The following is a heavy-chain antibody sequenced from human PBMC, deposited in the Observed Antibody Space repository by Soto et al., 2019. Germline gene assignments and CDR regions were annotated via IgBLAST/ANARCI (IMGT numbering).Heavy chain of an antibody. J-gene: IGHJ4*02. CDR1: GFTFSSYA. V-gene: IGHV3-23*01. D-gene: IGHD6-13*01. CDR2: ITAGGDST. CDR3: AKKAIPGTSYFDY. Sequence: GGSLRLSCAASGFTFSSYAMGWVRQAPGKGLEWVSIITAGGDSTYHADSVKGRVTISRDNSRDTLYLQMNSLRAEDTAVYYCAKKAIPGTSYFDYWGQGSLVTVSS.